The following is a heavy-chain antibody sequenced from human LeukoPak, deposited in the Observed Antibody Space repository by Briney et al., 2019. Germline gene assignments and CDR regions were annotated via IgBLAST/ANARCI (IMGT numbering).Heavy chain of an antibody. CDR3: ARARHGAFDI. V-gene: IGHV3-66*02. CDR1: GFAVSVYY. CDR2: IHSDYTT. J-gene: IGHJ3*02. Sequence: QSGGSLRLSCAASGFAVSVYYMTWVRQAPGKGLEWVSIIHSDYTTYYADSVKGRFTISKDTSKNTLYLQMSSLRGDDTAVYYCARARHGAFDIWGQGTMVTVSP.